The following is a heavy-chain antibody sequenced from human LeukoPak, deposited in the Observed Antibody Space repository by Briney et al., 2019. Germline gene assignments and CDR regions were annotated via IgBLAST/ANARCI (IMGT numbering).Heavy chain of an antibody. D-gene: IGHD3-10*01. CDR3: AKDKIVGDGRWDFDY. CDR1: GFSFNKYA. V-gene: IGHV3-23*01. Sequence: GGSLRLSCVGSGFSFNKYAASWVRQAPGKGLEWVEGMTGGGATYHADSVKGRFVISRDNSKNTVYLQMNSLRAEDTALYFCAKDKIVGDGRWDFDYWGQGTLVTVSS. J-gene: IGHJ4*02. CDR2: MTGGGAT.